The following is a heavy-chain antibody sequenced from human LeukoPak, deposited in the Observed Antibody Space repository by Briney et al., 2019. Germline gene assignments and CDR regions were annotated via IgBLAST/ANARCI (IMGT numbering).Heavy chain of an antibody. CDR1: GYSISSGHY. J-gene: IGHJ2*01. D-gene: IGHD5-18*01. Sequence: SETLSLTCAVSGYSISSGHYWGWIRQPPGMGLEWIGHIYHSGSTYYNPSLKSRVTISVDTSKNQFSLKLSSVTAADTAVYYCARDSTVQLWSSYWYFDLWGRGTLVTVSS. CDR2: IYHSGST. V-gene: IGHV4-38-2*02. CDR3: ARDSTVQLWSSYWYFDL.